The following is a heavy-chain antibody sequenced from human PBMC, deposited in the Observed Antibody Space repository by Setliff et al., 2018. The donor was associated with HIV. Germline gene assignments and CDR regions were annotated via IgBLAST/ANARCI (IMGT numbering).Heavy chain of an antibody. CDR2: IYYSGRT. V-gene: IGHV4-31*03. Sequence: SSETLSLTCTVSGGSISSGVYYWSWIRQHPGKGLEWIGYIYYSGRTYYNPSLKSRVTISVDTSEIQFSLKLSSVTAADTAVYYCARYCGGDCYPSAYYMDVWGKGTTVTVSS. J-gene: IGHJ6*03. CDR1: GGSISSGVYY. D-gene: IGHD2-21*01. CDR3: ARYCGGDCYPSAYYMDV.